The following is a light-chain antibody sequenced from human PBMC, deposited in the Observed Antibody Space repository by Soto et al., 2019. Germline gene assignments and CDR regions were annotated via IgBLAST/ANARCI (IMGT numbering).Light chain of an antibody. CDR1: QSVSTK. Sequence: EMAMTQSPATLSVSPGERPTLTCRASQSVSTKLAWYQQKPGQAPRLLIFGATTRATGIPDRFSGSGSGTDFTLTISRLEPEDFAVYYCQQCGSSSTFGQGTRLEIK. CDR2: GAT. J-gene: IGKJ5*01. V-gene: IGKV3-20*01. CDR3: QQCGSSST.